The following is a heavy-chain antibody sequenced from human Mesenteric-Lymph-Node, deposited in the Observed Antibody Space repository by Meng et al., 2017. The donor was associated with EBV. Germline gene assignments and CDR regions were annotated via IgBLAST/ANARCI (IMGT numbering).Heavy chain of an antibody. J-gene: IGHJ4*02. CDR3: ARGNYNFGQNFDY. D-gene: IGHD1-1*01. V-gene: IGHV4-30-4*01. CDR1: GGAISGSPYY. Sequence: QVELQESGPGLVKPSQTLSLTCAFTGGAISGSPYYWSWIRQSPGKGLEWIGYSSGNTYYNPSLKSRVSISLDTSKNQFFLKLTSVTAADTAVYYCARGNYNFGQNFDYWGQGTLVTVSS. CDR2: YSSGNT.